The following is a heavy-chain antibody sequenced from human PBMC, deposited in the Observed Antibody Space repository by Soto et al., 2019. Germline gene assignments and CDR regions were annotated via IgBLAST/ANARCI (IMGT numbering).Heavy chain of an antibody. V-gene: IGHV3-23*01. D-gene: IGHD3-3*01. CDR2: ISGSGGST. CDR1: GFTFSSYA. J-gene: IGHJ4*02. CDR3: AKGVRWSGYYGVPYFDY. Sequence: EVQLLESGGGLVQPGGSLRLSCAASGFTFSSYAMSWVRQAPGKGLEWVSAISGSGGSTYYADSVKGRFTISRDNSKTTLYLQMKSLRAEDTAVYYWAKGVRWSGYYGVPYFDYGGQGTLVTVSS.